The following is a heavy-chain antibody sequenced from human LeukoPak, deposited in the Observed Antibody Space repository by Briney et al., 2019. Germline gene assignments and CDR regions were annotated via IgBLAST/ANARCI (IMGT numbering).Heavy chain of an antibody. CDR3: ARGNSAKWIVVAGTFDY. J-gene: IGHJ4*02. D-gene: IGHD6-19*01. CDR2: ISYDGSNK. CDR1: GFTFSGYS. V-gene: IGHV3-30*03. Sequence: PGGSLRLSCTASGFTFSGYSMNWIRQAPGKGLEWVAVISYDGSNKYYADSVKGRFTISRDNSKNTLYLQMNSLRAEDTAVYYCARGNSAKWIVVAGTFDYWGQGTLVTVSS.